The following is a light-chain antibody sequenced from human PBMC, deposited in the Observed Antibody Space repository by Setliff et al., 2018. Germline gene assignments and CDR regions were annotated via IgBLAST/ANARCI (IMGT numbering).Light chain of an antibody. Sequence: SPGTLSLSPGERATLSCRASQRVSSSYLAWYQQRPGQAPRLLIYGASSRATGIPDRFSGSGSGTDFTLTISRLEPEDFVVYFCQQYGGSPPITFGQGTRLEIK. J-gene: IGKJ5*01. CDR2: GAS. CDR1: QRVSSSY. V-gene: IGKV3-20*01. CDR3: QQYGGSPPIT.